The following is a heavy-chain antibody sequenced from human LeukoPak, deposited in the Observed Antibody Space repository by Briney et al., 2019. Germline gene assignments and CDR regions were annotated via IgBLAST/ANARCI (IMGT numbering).Heavy chain of an antibody. CDR3: VYCGGDCYPPNEYFQH. CDR1: GGTFSSYA. Sequence: ASVKVSCKASGGTFSSYAISWVRQAPGQGLEWMGWINTNTGNPTYAQGFTGRFVFSLDTSVSTAYLQISSLKAEDTAVYYCVYCGGDCYPPNEYFQHWGQGTLVTVSS. J-gene: IGHJ1*01. V-gene: IGHV7-4-1*02. D-gene: IGHD2-21*02. CDR2: INTNTGNP.